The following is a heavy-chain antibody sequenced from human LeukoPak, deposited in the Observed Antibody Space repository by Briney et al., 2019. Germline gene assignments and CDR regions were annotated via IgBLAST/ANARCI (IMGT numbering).Heavy chain of an antibody. V-gene: IGHV1-24*01. D-gene: IGHD1-14*01. Sequence: GASVKVSCKVSGYTLTELSMHWVQQAPGKGREWMGGFDPEDGETIYAQKFQGRVTMTEDTSTDTAYMELSSLRSEDTAVYYCARDPRRSWGMTGLDYWGQGTLVTVSS. J-gene: IGHJ4*02. CDR3: ARDPRRSWGMTGLDY. CDR2: FDPEDGET. CDR1: GYTLTELS.